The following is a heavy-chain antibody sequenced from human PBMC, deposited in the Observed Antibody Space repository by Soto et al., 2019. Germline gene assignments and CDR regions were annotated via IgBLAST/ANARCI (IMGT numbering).Heavy chain of an antibody. CDR1: GGTFSRYG. CDR2: IIPIFGTT. D-gene: IGHD1-26*01. CDR3: ARTYYQWEALHYFDF. V-gene: IGHV1-69*01. J-gene: IGHJ4*02. Sequence: QVQLVQSGAEVKKPGSSVKVSCTASGGTFSRYGFTWVRQAPGQGFQWMGGIIPIFGTTHYEQNFQGRLSITADESTSTVYMELSSLRSDDTAIYFGARTYYQWEALHYFDFLGQGTLVTVSS.